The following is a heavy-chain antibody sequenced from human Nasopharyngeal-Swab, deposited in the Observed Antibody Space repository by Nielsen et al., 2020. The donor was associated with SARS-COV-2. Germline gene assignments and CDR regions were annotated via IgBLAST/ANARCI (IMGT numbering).Heavy chain of an antibody. Sequence: GGSLRLSCAASGFTFSSYWMSWVRQAPGKGLEWVAHIKQSGSGQYYVDSVKGRFTISRDNAKNSLYLQMNSLRAEDTAIYYCARYCSTTSCPRGFDYWGQGALVTVSS. V-gene: IGHV3-7*01. CDR3: ARYCSTTSCPRGFDY. CDR1: GFTFSSYW. J-gene: IGHJ4*02. D-gene: IGHD2-2*01. CDR2: IKQSGSGQ.